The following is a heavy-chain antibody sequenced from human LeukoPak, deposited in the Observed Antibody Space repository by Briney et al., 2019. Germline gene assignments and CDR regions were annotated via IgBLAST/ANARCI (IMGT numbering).Heavy chain of an antibody. CDR2: VSHVEKTI. J-gene: IGHJ4*02. D-gene: IGHD2-15*01. Sequence: PGRSLRLSCVASGFTFTGHSMHWVRQAPGKGLEWISVVSHVEKTIFYADSLKGRFTLSRDNSKNTVYLQMNSLREKDTAVNLCARKKQSRSTPFDYWGQGSLVTVSS. V-gene: IGHV3-30*03. CDR3: ARKKQSRSTPFDY. CDR1: GFTFTGHS.